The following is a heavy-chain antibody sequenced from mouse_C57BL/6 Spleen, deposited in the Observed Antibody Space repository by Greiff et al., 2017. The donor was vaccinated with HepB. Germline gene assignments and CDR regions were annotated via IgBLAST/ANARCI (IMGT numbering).Heavy chain of an antibody. V-gene: IGHV3-6*01. CDR2: ISYDGSN. CDR3: ARGQRGFAY. Sequence: DVQLVESGPGLVKPSQSLSLTCSVTGYSITSGYYWNWIRQFPGNKLEWMGYISYDGSNNYNPSLKNRISITRDTSKNQFFLKLNSVTTEDTATYYCARGQRGFAYWGQGTLVTVSA. J-gene: IGHJ3*01. CDR1: GYSITSGYY.